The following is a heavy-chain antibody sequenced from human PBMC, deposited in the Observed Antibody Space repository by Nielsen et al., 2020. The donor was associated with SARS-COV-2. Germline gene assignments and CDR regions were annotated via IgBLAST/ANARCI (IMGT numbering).Heavy chain of an antibody. D-gene: IGHD4-17*01. CDR3: ARETYGDYVFDP. CDR1: GFTFSSYS. V-gene: IGHV3-48*04. CDR2: ISSSSTI. J-gene: IGHJ5*02. Sequence: GGSLRLSYAASGFTFSSYSMNWVRQAPGKGLEWVSYISSSSTIYYADSVKGRFTISRDNAKNSLYLQMNSLRAEDTAVYYCARETYGDYVFDPWGQGTLVTVSS.